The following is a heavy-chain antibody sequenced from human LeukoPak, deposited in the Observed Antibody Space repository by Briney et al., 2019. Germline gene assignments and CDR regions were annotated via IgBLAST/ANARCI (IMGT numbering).Heavy chain of an antibody. D-gene: IGHD2-15*01. Sequence: SETLSLTCTVSGGSISSYYWSWIRQPPGKGLEWIGYIYYSGSTNYNPSLKSRVTISVDTSKNQFSLKLSSVTAADTAVYYCARVRYCSGGSCYLRPYWYFDLWGRGTLVTVSS. CDR3: ARVRYCSGGSCYLRPYWYFDL. J-gene: IGHJ2*01. CDR2: IYYSGST. V-gene: IGHV4-59*12. CDR1: GGSISSYY.